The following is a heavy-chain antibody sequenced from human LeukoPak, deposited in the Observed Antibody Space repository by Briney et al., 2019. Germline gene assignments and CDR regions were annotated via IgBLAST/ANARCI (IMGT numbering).Heavy chain of an antibody. CDR2: IYYSGGT. D-gene: IGHD4-17*01. V-gene: IGHV4-39*01. J-gene: IGHJ6*03. CDR3: ASCHGDYYYYYYMDV. Sequence: PSETLSLTCTVSGGSISSSSYYWGWIRQPPGKGLGWMGSIYYSGGTSYNPSLKSRVTISVATSKNQFSLKLSSVTAADTAVYYCASCHGDYYYYYYMDVWGKGTTVTVSS. CDR1: GGSISSSSYY.